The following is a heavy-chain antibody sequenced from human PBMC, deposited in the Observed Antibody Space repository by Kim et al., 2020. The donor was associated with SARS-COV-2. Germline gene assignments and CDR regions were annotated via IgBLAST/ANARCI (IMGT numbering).Heavy chain of an antibody. J-gene: IGHJ4*02. CDR3: ARGGSMVRGIRRGYFDY. CDR2: INTNTGNP. D-gene: IGHD3-10*01. V-gene: IGHV7-4-1*02. Sequence: ASVKVSCKASGYTFTSYAMNWVRQAPGQGLEWMGWINTNTGNPTYAQGFTGRFVFSLDTSVSTAYLQISSLKAEDTAVYYCARGGSMVRGIRRGYFDYWGQGTLVTVSS. CDR1: GYTFTSYA.